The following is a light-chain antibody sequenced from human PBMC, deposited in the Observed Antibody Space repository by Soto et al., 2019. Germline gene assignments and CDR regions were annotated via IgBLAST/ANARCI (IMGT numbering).Light chain of an antibody. Sequence: QSVLTQPPSVSGAPGQRVTISCTGSSSNIGAGYDVHWYQQLPGTAPKLLIYGNSNRPSGVPDRCSGSKSTTSASLAITGLLAEDEADYYCQSYDSSLRVSVFGGGTKLTVL. CDR3: QSYDSSLRVSV. CDR2: GNS. J-gene: IGLJ2*01. CDR1: SSNIGAGYD. V-gene: IGLV1-40*01.